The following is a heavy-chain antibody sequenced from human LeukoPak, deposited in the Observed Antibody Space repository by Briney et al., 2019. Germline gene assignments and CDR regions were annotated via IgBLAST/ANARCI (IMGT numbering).Heavy chain of an antibody. V-gene: IGHV3-23*01. CDR1: GFTFSSYA. CDR3: AKQYSSSWYNYFDY. Sequence: GGSLRLSCAASGFTFSSYAMSWVRQAPGKGLEWVSAISGSGSSTYYADSVKGRFTISRDNSKNTLYLQMNSLRAEDTAVYYCAKQYSSSWYNYFDYWGQGTLVTVSS. J-gene: IGHJ4*02. CDR2: ISGSGSST. D-gene: IGHD6-13*01.